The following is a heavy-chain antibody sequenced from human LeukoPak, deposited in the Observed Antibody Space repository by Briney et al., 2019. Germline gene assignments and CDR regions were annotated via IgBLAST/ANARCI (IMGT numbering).Heavy chain of an antibody. CDR2: NNSDGNYT. J-gene: IGHJ4*02. D-gene: IGHD6-19*01. CDR3: AREYSSGWTSDY. CDR1: GFTFSSYW. V-gene: IGHV3-74*01. Sequence: GGSLRLSCAASGFTFSSYWMNWVRQAPGKGLVWVSRNNSDGNYTTYADSVKGRFTISRDNAKNTLSLQMNSLRAEDTAVYYCAREYSSGWTSDYWGQGTLVTVSS.